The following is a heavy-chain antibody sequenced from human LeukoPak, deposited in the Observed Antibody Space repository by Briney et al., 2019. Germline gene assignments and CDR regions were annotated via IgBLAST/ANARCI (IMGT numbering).Heavy chain of an antibody. CDR2: INPNSGGT. CDR3: ARISGGYSGYDSHYYYYMDV. CDR1: GYTFTGYY. V-gene: IGHV1-2*02. D-gene: IGHD5-12*01. J-gene: IGHJ6*03. Sequence: ASVKVSCKASGYTFTGYYMHWVRQAPGQGLEWMGWINPNSGGTSYAQKFQGRVTMTRDTSISTAYMELSRLRSDDTAVYYCARISGGYSGYDSHYYYYMDVWGKGTTVTISS.